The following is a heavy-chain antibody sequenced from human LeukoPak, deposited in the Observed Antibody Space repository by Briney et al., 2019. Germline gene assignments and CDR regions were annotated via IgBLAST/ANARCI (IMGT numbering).Heavy chain of an antibody. CDR1: GFTFDDYG. CDR3: ARIYYYDSSGSSFDY. D-gene: IGHD3-22*01. V-gene: IGHV3-20*04. CDR2: INWNGGST. J-gene: IGHJ4*02. Sequence: PGGSLRLSCAASGFTFDDYGMSWVRQAPGKGLEWVSGINWNGGSTGYADSVKGRLTISRDNAKNSLYLQMNSLRAEDTALYYCARIYYYDSSGSSFDYWGQGTLVTVSS.